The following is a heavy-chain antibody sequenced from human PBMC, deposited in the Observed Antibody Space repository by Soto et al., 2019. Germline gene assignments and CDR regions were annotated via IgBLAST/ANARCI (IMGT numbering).Heavy chain of an antibody. CDR2: LDYSGST. Sequence: SETLSLTCTVSGGSISSSSHHWGWIRQPPGKGLESIGTLDYSGSTYYNPSLKSRVTISVDTSKNQFSLRLTFVTAADTAVYYCARQSTAYSVEVDCWGQGNLVTVSS. CDR1: GGSISSSSHH. D-gene: IGHD5-18*01. V-gene: IGHV4-39*01. J-gene: IGHJ4*02. CDR3: ARQSTAYSVEVDC.